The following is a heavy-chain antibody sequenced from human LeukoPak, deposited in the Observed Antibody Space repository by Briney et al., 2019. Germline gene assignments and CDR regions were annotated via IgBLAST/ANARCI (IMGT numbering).Heavy chain of an antibody. CDR2: INGDGSTT. CDR3: ARGSSSWYYFDY. V-gene: IGHV3-74*01. J-gene: IGHJ4*02. D-gene: IGHD6-13*01. Sequence: PGGSLRLSCAASGFTFSAYWMHWVRQAPGKGLVWASRINGDGSTTDDADSVKGRFTISRDNAKNTLYLQLNSLRAEDTAVYYCARGSSSWYYFDYWGQGTLVTVSS. CDR1: GFTFSAYW.